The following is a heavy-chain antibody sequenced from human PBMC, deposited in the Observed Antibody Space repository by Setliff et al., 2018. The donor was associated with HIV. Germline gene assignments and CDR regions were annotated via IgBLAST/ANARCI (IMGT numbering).Heavy chain of an antibody. CDR1: GGSISSGSYY. D-gene: IGHD2-2*01. CDR3: ARWRSDCSSTSCQYYYYYMDV. Sequence: PSETLSLTCTVSGGSISSGSYYWSWIRQPAGKGLEWIGYIYTSGSTNYNPSLKSRVTISVDTSKNKFSLKLSSVTAADTAVYYCARWRSDCSSTSCQYYYYYMDVWGQGTTVTVSS. V-gene: IGHV4-61*09. J-gene: IGHJ6*03. CDR2: IYTSGST.